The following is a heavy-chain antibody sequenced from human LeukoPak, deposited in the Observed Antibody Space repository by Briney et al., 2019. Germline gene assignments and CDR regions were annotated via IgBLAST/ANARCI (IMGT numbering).Heavy chain of an antibody. Sequence: GGSLRLSCAASGFTFSSYAMSWVRQAPGKGLEWVSAISGSGGSTYYADSVKGRFTISRDNSKNTLYLQMNSLRAEDTAVYYCARDRRWPQGYYYGMDVWGQGTTVTVSS. V-gene: IGHV3-23*01. CDR3: ARDRRWPQGYYYGMDV. J-gene: IGHJ6*02. CDR2: ISGSGGST. D-gene: IGHD5-24*01. CDR1: GFTFSSYA.